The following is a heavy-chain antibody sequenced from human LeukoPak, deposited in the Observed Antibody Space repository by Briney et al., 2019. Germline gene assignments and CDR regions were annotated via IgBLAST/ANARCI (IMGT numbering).Heavy chain of an antibody. J-gene: IGHJ4*02. CDR2: ISAYNGNT. D-gene: IGHD2-21*02. Sequence: ASVKVSCKASGYTFTGYYMHWVRQAPGQGLEWMGWISAYNGNTNYAQNLQGRVTMTTDTSTSTAYMELRSLRSDDTAVYYCARLSLPVGDWEDYWGQGTLVTVSS. CDR1: GYTFTGYY. CDR3: ARLSLPVGDWEDY. V-gene: IGHV1-18*04.